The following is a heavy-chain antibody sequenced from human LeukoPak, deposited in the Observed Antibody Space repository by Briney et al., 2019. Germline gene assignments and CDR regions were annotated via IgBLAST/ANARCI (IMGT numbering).Heavy chain of an antibody. CDR1: GFTFSSYA. V-gene: IGHV3-30*04. J-gene: IGHJ4*02. Sequence: GGSLRLSCAASGFTFSSYAMSWVRQAPGKGLEWVAVISYDGSDKYYADSVKGRFTISRDNSKNTLYLQMNSLRAEDTAVYYCARGRITMIVVLGYWGQGTLVTVSS. D-gene: IGHD3-22*01. CDR3: ARGRITMIVVLGY. CDR2: ISYDGSDK.